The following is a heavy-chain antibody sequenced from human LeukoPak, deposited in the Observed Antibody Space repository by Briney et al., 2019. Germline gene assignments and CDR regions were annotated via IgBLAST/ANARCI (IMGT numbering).Heavy chain of an antibody. Sequence: PGGTLRLSCAASGLTFSSYAMSWVRPAPGRGLGWGSAIGDRGDPTYYADSVKGRFTISRNNSKKTLYLQMNSLRAEDTAVYSCAKNGEVLSWFDPWGEGTLVSVS. CDR2: IGDRGDPT. CDR3: AKNGEVLSWFDP. J-gene: IGHJ5*02. CDR1: GLTFSSYA. V-gene: IGHV3-23*01. D-gene: IGHD1-26*01.